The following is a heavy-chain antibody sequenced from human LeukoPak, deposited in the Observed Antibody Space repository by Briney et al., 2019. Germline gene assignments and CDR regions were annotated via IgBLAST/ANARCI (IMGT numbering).Heavy chain of an antibody. Sequence: SVKVSCKASGGTFSSYAISWVRQAPGQGLEWMGGIVPIFGTTIYPQAFQGRVTITADESTNTVYMELSSLRSDDTAVYYCARTSHYVDIAATIPYGIYYFDYWGQGTLVTVSS. J-gene: IGHJ4*02. CDR3: ARTSHYVDIAATIPYGIYYFDY. CDR1: GGTFSSYA. D-gene: IGHD5-12*01. CDR2: IVPIFGTT. V-gene: IGHV1-69*13.